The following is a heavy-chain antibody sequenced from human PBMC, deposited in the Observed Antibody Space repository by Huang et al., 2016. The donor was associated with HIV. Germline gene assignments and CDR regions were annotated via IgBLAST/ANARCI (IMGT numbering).Heavy chain of an antibody. CDR1: GFTFGGYA. V-gene: IGHV3-49*03. Sequence: EVQLVESGGGLVQPGRSLRLSCTASGFTFGGYAMSWFRRGPGKELEWVGFIRSKAHGGTTEDAASVKDSFTISRDDSKSVAYLQMNSLKTEDTAMYYCTRVVYSGGYYGFFDYWGPGSLVTVSS. CDR3: TRVVYSGGYYGFFDY. D-gene: IGHD1-26*01. CDR2: IRSKAHGGTT. J-gene: IGHJ4*02.